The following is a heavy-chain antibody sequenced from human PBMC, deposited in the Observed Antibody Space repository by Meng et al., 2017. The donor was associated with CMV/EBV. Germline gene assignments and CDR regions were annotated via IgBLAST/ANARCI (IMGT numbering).Heavy chain of an antibody. V-gene: IGHV4-34*01. D-gene: IGHD1-26*01. CDR1: GGSFSGYY. J-gene: IGHJ4*02. CDR2: IYYSGST. Sequence: SETLSLTCAVYGGSFSGYYWSWIRQPPGKGLEWIGSIYYSGSTYYNPSLKSRVTISVDTSKNQFSLKLSSVTAADTAVYYCARRIVGAPQTFDYWGQGTLVTVSS. CDR3: ARRIVGAPQTFDY.